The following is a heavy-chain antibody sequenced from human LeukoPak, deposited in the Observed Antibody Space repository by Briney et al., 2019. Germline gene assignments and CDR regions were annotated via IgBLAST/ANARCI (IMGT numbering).Heavy chain of an antibody. Sequence: SETLSLTCTVSGGSIIAYFWSWIRQPPGKGPEWIGYIFDSGTTNYNPSTNYNPSLKSRVTVSLDTSKNHFSLKLSSVTAADTAVYFCARGGVTTIAQYDYWGQGILVTVSS. CDR1: GGSIIAYF. CDR2: IFDSGTTNYNPST. V-gene: IGHV4-59*01. CDR3: ARGGVTTIAQYDY. J-gene: IGHJ4*02. D-gene: IGHD5-12*01.